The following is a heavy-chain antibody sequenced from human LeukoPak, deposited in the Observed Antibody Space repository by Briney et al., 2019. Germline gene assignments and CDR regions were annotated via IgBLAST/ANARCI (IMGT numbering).Heavy chain of an antibody. Sequence: SETLSLTCAVSGGSLSGYYWSWIRQPPGKGLEWIGEINHSGSTNYIPSLKSRVTISVDTSKNQFSLNLSSLTAADTAIYYCARGGGVMTSAIDYWGQGTLVTVSS. J-gene: IGHJ4*02. V-gene: IGHV4-34*01. CDR1: GGSLSGYY. CDR3: ARGGGVMTSAIDY. D-gene: IGHD3-16*01. CDR2: INHSGST.